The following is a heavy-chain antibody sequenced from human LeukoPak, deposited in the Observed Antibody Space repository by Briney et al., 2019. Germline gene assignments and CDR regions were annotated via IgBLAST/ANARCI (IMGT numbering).Heavy chain of an antibody. J-gene: IGHJ4*02. V-gene: IGHV3-23*01. CDR2: ISGSGGST. CDR3: AKNRAYNWNDYLDY. Sequence: PGGSLRLSCAASGFTFSSYGMHWVRQAPGKGLEWVSAISGSGGSTYYADSVKGRFTISRDNSKNTLYLQMNSLRAEDTAVYYCAKNRAYNWNDYLDYWGQGTLVTVSS. CDR1: GFTFSSYG. D-gene: IGHD1-20*01.